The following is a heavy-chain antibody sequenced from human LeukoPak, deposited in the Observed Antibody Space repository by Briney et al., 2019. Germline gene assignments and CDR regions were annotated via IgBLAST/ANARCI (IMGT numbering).Heavy chain of an antibody. J-gene: IGHJ4*02. CDR1: GFTFSSYW. Sequence: GGSLRLSCAASGFTFSSYWMSWVRQAPGKGLEWVANIKQDGSEKYYVDSVKGRFTISRDNAKNSLYLQMNSLRAEDTAVHYCARGTIAAAGYYYFDYWGQGTQVTVSS. D-gene: IGHD6-13*01. CDR3: ARGTIAAAGYYYFDY. CDR2: IKQDGSEK. V-gene: IGHV3-7*04.